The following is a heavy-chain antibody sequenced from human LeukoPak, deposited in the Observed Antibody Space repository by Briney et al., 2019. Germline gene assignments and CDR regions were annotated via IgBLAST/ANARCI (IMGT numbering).Heavy chain of an antibody. CDR3: TRGSIAYYYMDV. Sequence: PSETLSLTCSVSGGSISSYYWSWIRQPPGKGLEWIGNIYYSGSTNYNPSLKSRVTISVDTSKNQFSLKLSSVTAADTAVYYCTRGSIAYYYMDVWGKGTTVTISS. V-gene: IGHV4-59*01. CDR2: IYYSGST. D-gene: IGHD3-22*01. CDR1: GGSISSYY. J-gene: IGHJ6*03.